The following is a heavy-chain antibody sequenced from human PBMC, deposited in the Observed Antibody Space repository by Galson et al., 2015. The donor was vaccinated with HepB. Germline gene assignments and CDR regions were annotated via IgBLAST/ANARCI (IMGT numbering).Heavy chain of an antibody. CDR2: LFSTGDP. J-gene: IGHJ4*02. V-gene: IGHV4-38-2*02. CDR1: GHSVSSAYF. D-gene: IGHD6-25*01. CDR3: AGLPVVAAASRLDS. Sequence: SETLSLTCKVSGHSVSSAYFWAWIRQPPGKGLEWIGTLFSTGDPYYNTSLKSRVTISVDSSRNLFSLKLLSVTAADTAVYYCAGLPVVAAASRLDSWGRGTLVIVSS.